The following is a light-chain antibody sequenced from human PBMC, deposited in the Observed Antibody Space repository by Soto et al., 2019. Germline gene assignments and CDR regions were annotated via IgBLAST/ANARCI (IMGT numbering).Light chain of an antibody. V-gene: IGKV1-5*03. CDR2: KAS. CDR1: QTISSW. Sequence: DVQLTQSPSTLSGSLGERGTITCRASQTISSWLAWYQQKPGKAPKLLIYKASTLKSGVPSRFSGSGSGTEFTLTISSLQPDDFATYYCQHYNSYSEAFGQGTKVDIK. CDR3: QHYNSYSEA. J-gene: IGKJ1*01.